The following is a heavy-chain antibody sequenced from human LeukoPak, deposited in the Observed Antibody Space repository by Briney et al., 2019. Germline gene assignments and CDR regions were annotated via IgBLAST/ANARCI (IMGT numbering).Heavy chain of an antibody. D-gene: IGHD3-22*01. CDR1: GLTFSTSP. CDR2: TSGTTGDT. CDR3: ATKTPGNYPFDY. V-gene: IGHV3-23*01. J-gene: IGHJ4*02. Sequence: GETLGLSCAASGLTFSTSPMNWVRQAPGKGLEWVSTSGTTGDTYYADSVKGRFTISRDNSKNTLYLQMTSLRAEDTALYYCATKTPGNYPFDYWGQGTLVIVSP.